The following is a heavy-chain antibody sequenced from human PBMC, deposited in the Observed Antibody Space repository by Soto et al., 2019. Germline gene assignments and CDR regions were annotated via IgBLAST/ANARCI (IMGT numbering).Heavy chain of an antibody. V-gene: IGHV3-23*01. D-gene: IGHD6-19*01. CDR1: GFTSSNYA. CDR2: ITSGGGST. Sequence: EVQLLESGGGLVQPGGSLRLSCAPSGFTSSNYAMSWVRQAPGKGLEWVSIITSGGGSTYYADSVKGRFTISRDNSQNTLYLQMHSLRAEDTAVYFCAKAGIAVAAYWGAFDVWGQGTMVTVSS. J-gene: IGHJ3*01. CDR3: AKAGIAVAAYWGAFDV.